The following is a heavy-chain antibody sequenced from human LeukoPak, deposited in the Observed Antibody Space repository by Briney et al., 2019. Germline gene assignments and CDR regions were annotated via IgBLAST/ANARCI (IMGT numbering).Heavy chain of an antibody. V-gene: IGHV4-4*07. CDR2: IYTSGST. J-gene: IGHJ4*02. CDR3: ASSWENSGSYYFDY. D-gene: IGHD1-26*01. CDR1: GGSTSSYY. Sequence: SETLSLTCTVSGGSTSSYYWSWIRQPAGKGLEWIGRIYTSGSTNYNPSLKSRVTMSVDTSKNQFSLKLSSVTAADTAVYYCASSWENSGSYYFDYWGQGTLVTVSS.